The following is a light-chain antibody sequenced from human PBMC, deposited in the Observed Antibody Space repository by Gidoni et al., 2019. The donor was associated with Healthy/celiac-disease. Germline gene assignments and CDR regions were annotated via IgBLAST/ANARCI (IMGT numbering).Light chain of an antibody. CDR2: DAS. Sequence: EIVLTQSPATLSLSPGERATLSCRASQSVSSYLAWYQQKPGQAPRLLIYDASNRATGIPARFSGSGSGTDFTLTISSLETEDFAVYYCQQRSNWPPVNFGGGTKVEIK. CDR1: QSVSSY. V-gene: IGKV3-11*01. CDR3: QQRSNWPPVN. J-gene: IGKJ4*01.